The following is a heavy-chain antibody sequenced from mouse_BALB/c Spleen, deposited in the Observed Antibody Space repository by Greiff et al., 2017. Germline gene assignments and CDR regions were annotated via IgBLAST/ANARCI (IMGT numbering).Heavy chain of an antibody. J-gene: IGHJ4*01. D-gene: IGHD2-3*01. Sequence: EVQLQESGGGLVQPGGSMKLSCVASGFTFSNYWMNWVRQSPEKGLEWVAEIRLKSNNYATHYAESVKGRFTISRDDSKSSVYLQMNNLRAEDTGIYYCTRSDGYYVGAMDDWGQGTSVTVSS. V-gene: IGHV6-6*02. CDR3: TRSDGYYVGAMDD. CDR1: GFTFSNYW. CDR2: IRLKSNNYAT.